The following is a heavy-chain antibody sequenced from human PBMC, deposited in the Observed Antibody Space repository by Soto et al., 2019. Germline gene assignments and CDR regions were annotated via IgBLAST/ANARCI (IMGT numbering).Heavy chain of an antibody. CDR1: GFTFSNAW. CDR2: IKTNADGGTT. Sequence: PGGSLRLSCEASGFTFSNAWMSWVRQAPGKGLEWVGRIKTNADGGTTDYAAPVKGRFTISRDDLRTTVYLQMSSLRTEDTAVYYCTANRTTVSTGVDYWGQGTLVTISS. J-gene: IGHJ4*02. CDR3: TANRTTVSTGVDY. D-gene: IGHD4-17*01. V-gene: IGHV3-15*01.